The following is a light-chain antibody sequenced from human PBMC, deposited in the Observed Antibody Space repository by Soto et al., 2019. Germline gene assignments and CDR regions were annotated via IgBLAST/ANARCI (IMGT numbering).Light chain of an antibody. CDR3: MQGTHWPWT. CDR1: QSLIHSDGSTY. Sequence: DVVLTQSPLSLPVTLGQPASISCRSSQSLIHSDGSTYLSWFQQRPGQSPRRLIYEVSDRDSGVPDRFSGSGSGTDFTLKMSRVEAEDVGVYYCMQGTHWPWTFGQGTKVEIK. J-gene: IGKJ1*01. CDR2: EVS. V-gene: IGKV2-30*02.